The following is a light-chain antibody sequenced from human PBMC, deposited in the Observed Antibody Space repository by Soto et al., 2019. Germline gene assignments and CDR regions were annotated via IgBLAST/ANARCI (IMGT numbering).Light chain of an antibody. J-gene: IGKJ2*01. CDR3: QQYNSYQYT. V-gene: IGKV1-5*03. CDR2: KAS. CDR1: QSISSW. Sequence: DIQMTQSPSTLSASVGDRVTITCRASQSISSWLAWYQQKPGKAPKLLIYKASSLEGGIPSRFSGSGSETEFTLTISSLQPEVFATYYCQQYNSYQYTFGQGTKLEIK.